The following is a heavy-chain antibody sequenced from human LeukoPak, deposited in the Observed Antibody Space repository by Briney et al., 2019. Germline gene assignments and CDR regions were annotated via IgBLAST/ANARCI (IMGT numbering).Heavy chain of an antibody. Sequence: TGGSLRLSCAASGFTFSSHAMSWVRQAPGKGPEWVSAINSRGDRTEYADSVRGRFTMSRDNSKNTLYLQMYSLRVEDTAVYYCAKNPPSGRAVGGPFDDWGQGTLVSVSS. CDR2: INSRGDRT. CDR3: AKNPPSGRAVGGPFDD. V-gene: IGHV3-23*01. CDR1: GFTFSSHA. J-gene: IGHJ4*02. D-gene: IGHD3-10*01.